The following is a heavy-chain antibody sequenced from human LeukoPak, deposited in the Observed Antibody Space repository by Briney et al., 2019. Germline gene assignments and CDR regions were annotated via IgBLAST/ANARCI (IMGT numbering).Heavy chain of an antibody. D-gene: IGHD1-14*01. V-gene: IGHV4-59*01. J-gene: IGHJ4*02. Sequence: YNPSLKSRVTISVDTSKNQFSLKLSSVTAADTAVYYCATEGSGFNKWGQGTLVTVSS. CDR3: ATEGSGFNK.